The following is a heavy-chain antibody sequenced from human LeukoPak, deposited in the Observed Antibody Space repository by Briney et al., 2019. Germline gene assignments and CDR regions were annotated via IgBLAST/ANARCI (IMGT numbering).Heavy chain of an antibody. Sequence: EASVTVSCKASDYTFTSYGINWVRQAPGQGVAWMGWISVNNGNTNYAQKLQGRVTMTTDTSTSTAYMELRSLRSDDTAVYYCARGLQLERRGRFFPLHIWGQGTVVTVSS. CDR1: DYTFTSYG. V-gene: IGHV1-18*01. CDR3: ARGLQLERRGRFFPLHI. D-gene: IGHD1-1*01. CDR2: ISVNNGNT. J-gene: IGHJ3*02.